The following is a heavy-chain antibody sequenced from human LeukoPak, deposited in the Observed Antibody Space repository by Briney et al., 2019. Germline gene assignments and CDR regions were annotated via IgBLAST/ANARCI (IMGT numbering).Heavy chain of an antibody. CDR3: ARDRPQLPTRFDY. V-gene: IGHV3-30-3*01. CDR2: ISYDGYNK. CDR1: GFTFSSYA. Sequence: PGGSLRLSCAASGFTFSSYAMHWVRQAPGKGLEWVAVISYDGYNKYYADSVRGRFTISRDNAKNTLYLQMNSLRADDTAVYFCARDRPQLPTRFDYWGQGTLVTVSS. D-gene: IGHD2-2*01. J-gene: IGHJ4*02.